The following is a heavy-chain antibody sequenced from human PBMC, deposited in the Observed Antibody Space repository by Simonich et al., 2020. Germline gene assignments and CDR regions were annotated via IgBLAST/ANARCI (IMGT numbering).Heavy chain of an antibody. CDR2: INPNSGGT. CDR1: GYTFTGYY. V-gene: IGHV1-2*02. CDR3: ARVRFEAFDI. J-gene: IGHJ3*02. Sequence: QVQLVQSGAEVKKPGAAVKVSCKASGYTFTGYYMHWVRQAPGQGLEWWGWINPNSGGTNYAPKFQGRVTMTRDTSISTAYMELSRLRSDDTAVYYCARVRFEAFDIWGQGTMVTVSS.